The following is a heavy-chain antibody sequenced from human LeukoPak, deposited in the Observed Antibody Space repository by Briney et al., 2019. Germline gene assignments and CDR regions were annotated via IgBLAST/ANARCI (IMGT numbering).Heavy chain of an antibody. CDR2: IYYSGST. CDR3: ARARITIFGVVIIPYFDY. V-gene: IGHV4-59*01. D-gene: IGHD3-3*01. CDR1: GGSISSYY. Sequence: SETLSLTCTVSGGSISSYYWSWIRQPPGQGLEWIGYIYYSGSTNYNPSLKSRVTISVDTSKNQFSLKLSSVTAADTAVYYCARARITIFGVVIIPYFDYWGQGTLVTVSS. J-gene: IGHJ4*02.